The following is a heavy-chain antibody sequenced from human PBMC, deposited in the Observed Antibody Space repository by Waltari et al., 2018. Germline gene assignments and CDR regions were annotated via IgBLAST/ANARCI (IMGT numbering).Heavy chain of an antibody. CDR3: AKEIRPNDF. D-gene: IGHD1-1*01. V-gene: IGHV3-23*01. J-gene: IGHJ4*02. Sequence: EVQLLESGGGFVQPGGSLSLSCVVSGFRFRRSSMSWVRQAPGKGLEWVSSISISGTKLYYADSVKGRFTISRDNSKNALHLQMNSLRAEDTAIYYCAKEIRPNDFWGQGTLVTVSS. CDR2: ISISGTKL. CDR1: GFRFRRSS.